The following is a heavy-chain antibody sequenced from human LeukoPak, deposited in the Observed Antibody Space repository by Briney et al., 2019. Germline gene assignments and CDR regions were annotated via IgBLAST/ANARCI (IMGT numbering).Heavy chain of an antibody. Sequence: GRSLRLSCAASGFTFSSYGMHWVRQAPGKGLEWVAVIWYDGSNKYYADSVKGRFTISRDNPKNTLYLQMNSLRAEDTAVYYCATLRVPLAYCGGDCRSSDAFDIWGQGTMVTVSS. V-gene: IGHV3-33*01. CDR2: IWYDGSNK. CDR1: GFTFSSYG. CDR3: ATLRVPLAYCGGDCRSSDAFDI. J-gene: IGHJ3*02. D-gene: IGHD2-21*02.